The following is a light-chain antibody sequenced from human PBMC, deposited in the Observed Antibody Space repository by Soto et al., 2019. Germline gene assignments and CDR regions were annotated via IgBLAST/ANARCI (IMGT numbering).Light chain of an antibody. V-gene: IGKV3-20*01. CDR3: QQYGSSPPWT. J-gene: IGKJ1*01. CDR1: QSVSSSY. CDR2: GAS. Sequence: IVFTQSPSTLSLSPGERATLSCRASQSVSSSYLAWYQQKPGQAPRLLIYGASSRATGIPDRFSGSGSGTDFTLTISRLEPEDFAVYYCQQYGSSPPWTFGQGTKVDI.